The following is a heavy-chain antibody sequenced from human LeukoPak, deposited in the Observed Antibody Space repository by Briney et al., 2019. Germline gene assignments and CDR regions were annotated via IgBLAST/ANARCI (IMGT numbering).Heavy chain of an antibody. V-gene: IGHV4-31*03. J-gene: IGHJ4*02. CDR3: ARDLGGLGKIDY. D-gene: IGHD7-27*01. CDR2: IFYSGTT. CDR1: GGSFSSGGYY. Sequence: SETLSLTCTVSGGSFSSGGYYWRWIRQHPGKGLEWIGYIFYSGTTYYNPSFKSRVIISVDASKNQFSLRLSSVTAADTAVYYCARDLGGLGKIDYWGQGTLVTVSS.